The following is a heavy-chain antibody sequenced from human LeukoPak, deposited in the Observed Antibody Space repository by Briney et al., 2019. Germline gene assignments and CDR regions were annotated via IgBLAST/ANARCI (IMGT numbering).Heavy chain of an antibody. V-gene: IGHV7-4-1*02. Sequence: ASVKVSCKTSGYTFTTYGISWVRQAPGQGLEWMGWINTNTGNPTYAQGFTGRFVFSLDTSVSTAYLQISSLKAEDTAVYYCARIFLGYCSGGSCSGDYWGQGTLVTVSS. CDR2: INTNTGNP. CDR1: GYTFTTYG. D-gene: IGHD2-15*01. CDR3: ARIFLGYCSGGSCSGDY. J-gene: IGHJ4*02.